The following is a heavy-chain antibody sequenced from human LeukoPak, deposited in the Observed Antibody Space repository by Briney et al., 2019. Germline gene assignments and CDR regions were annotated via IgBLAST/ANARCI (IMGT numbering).Heavy chain of an antibody. D-gene: IGHD3-16*02. CDR1: GFTFSSYW. Sequence: GGSLRLSCAASGFTFSSYWMNWVRQAPGKGLEWVANIKQDGSEKYFVDSVRGRFTISRDNAKNSLFLQMNSLRAEDTAVYFCAREEHYRRYFALWGRGTLVTVSS. CDR2: IKQDGSEK. V-gene: IGHV3-7*03. J-gene: IGHJ2*01. CDR3: AREEHYRRYFAL.